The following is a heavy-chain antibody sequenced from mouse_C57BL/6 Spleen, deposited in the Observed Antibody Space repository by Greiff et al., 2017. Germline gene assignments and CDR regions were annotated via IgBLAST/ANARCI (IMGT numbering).Heavy chain of an antibody. J-gene: IGHJ2*01. V-gene: IGHV5-17*01. CDR2: ISSGSSTI. CDR3: ARTSSGY. Sequence: EVQVVESGGGLVKPGGSLKLSCAASGFTFSDYGMHWVRQAPEKGLEWVAYISSGSSTIYYADTVKGRFTISRDNAKNTLFLQMTSLRSEDTAMYYCARTSSGYWGQGTTLTVSS. D-gene: IGHD3-2*02. CDR1: GFTFSDYG.